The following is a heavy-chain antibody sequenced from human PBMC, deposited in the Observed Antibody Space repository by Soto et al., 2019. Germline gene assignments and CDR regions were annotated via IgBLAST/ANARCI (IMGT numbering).Heavy chain of an antibody. CDR1: GGSISSGGYY. CDR2: IYYSGST. D-gene: IGHD5-12*01. CDR3: ARGKAMATIGD. J-gene: IGHJ4*02. V-gene: IGHV4-31*03. Sequence: QVQLQESGPGLVKPSQTLSLTCTVSGGSISSGGYYWSWIRQHPGKGLEWIGYIYYSGSTYYNPSLKSGDTLSGXTSKNQFSLKLSSVTAADTAVYYCARGKAMATIGDWGQGTLVTVSS.